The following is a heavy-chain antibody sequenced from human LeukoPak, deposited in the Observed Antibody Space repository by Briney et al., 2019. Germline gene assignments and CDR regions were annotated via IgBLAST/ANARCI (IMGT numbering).Heavy chain of an antibody. CDR1: GFTFSSYS. J-gene: IGHJ6*02. D-gene: IGHD4-17*01. V-gene: IGHV3-30-3*01. CDR3: ARDTGPYYHYYYGMDV. CDR2: ISYDGSNK. Sequence: GGSLRLSCAASGFTFSSYSMHWVRQAPGKGLEWVAVISYDGSNKYYADSVKGRFTISRDNAKNSLYLQMNSLRAEDTAVYYCARDTGPYYHYYYGMDVWGQGTTVTVSS.